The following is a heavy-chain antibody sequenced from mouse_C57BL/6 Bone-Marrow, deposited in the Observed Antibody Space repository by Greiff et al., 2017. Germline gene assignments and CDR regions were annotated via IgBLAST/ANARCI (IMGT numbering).Heavy chain of an antibody. CDR1: EYEFPSHD. CDR3: ARAAYYSNPYFDY. CDR2: INSDGGST. J-gene: IGHJ2*01. V-gene: IGHV5-2*01. Sequence: EVKLVESGGGLVQPGESLKLSCESNEYEFPSHDMSWVRKTPEKRLELVAAINSDGGSTYYPDTMERRFIISRDNTKKTRYLQMSRLRSEDTALYYCARAAYYSNPYFDYWGQGTTLTVSS. D-gene: IGHD2-5*01.